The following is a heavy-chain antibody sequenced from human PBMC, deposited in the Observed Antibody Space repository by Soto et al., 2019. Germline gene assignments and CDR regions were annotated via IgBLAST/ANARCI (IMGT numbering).Heavy chain of an antibody. CDR2: IYWDDDK. D-gene: IGHD2-21*01. Sequence: QITLKESGPTLVKPTQTLTLTCTFSGFSLSTSGVGVGWIHPPPGKALEWLAVIYWDDDKRYSPSLKSRLTITKDTSKIQVVFTMTNMDTDYTATYYCAHRLRVSVLLCHNYWYFDLWGRGTLVTVSS. J-gene: IGHJ2*01. CDR3: AHRLRVSVLLCHNYWYFDL. CDR1: GFSLSTSGVG. V-gene: IGHV2-5*02.